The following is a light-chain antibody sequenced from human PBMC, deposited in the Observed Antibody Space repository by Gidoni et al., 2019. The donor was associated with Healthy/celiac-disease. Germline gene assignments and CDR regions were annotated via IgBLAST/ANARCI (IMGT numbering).Light chain of an antibody. V-gene: IGKV4-1*01. CDR2: WAS. J-gene: IGKJ1*01. Sequence: DIVMTQSSDSLAVSLGERATINCKSSQSVIYSSNNKHYLAWYQQKPGQPPTLLIYWASTRESGVPDRFSGSGSGTDFTLTISSLQAEDVAVYYCQQYYSTPRTFXQXTKVXIK. CDR3: QQYYSTPRT. CDR1: QSVIYSSNNKHY.